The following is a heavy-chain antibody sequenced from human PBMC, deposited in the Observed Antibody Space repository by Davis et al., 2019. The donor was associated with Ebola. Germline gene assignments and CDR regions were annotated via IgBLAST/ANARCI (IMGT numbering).Heavy chain of an antibody. V-gene: IGHV3-23*01. J-gene: IGHJ3*02. CDR3: AKDRIRTVPDAFDM. CDR2: ISGSGGTT. CDR1: GFSFSTYV. Sequence: GESLKISCAASGFSFSTYVMTWVRQAPGSGLEWVSTISGSGGTTYYADSVKGRFTISRDNSKNTLYLQMNSLRAEDTAVYYCAKDRIRTVPDAFDMWGQGTMVTVSS. D-gene: IGHD2-15*01.